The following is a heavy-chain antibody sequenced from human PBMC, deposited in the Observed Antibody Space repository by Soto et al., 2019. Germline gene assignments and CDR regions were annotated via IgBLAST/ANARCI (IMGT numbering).Heavy chain of an antibody. CDR3: ASRKSSPYFDY. CDR1: RCSIRSADYY. J-gene: IGHJ4*02. V-gene: IGHV4-30-4*02. CDR2: IYYSGGT. D-gene: IGHD3-10*01. Sequence: SDTLSLTCPISRCSIRSADYYWSLIRQPPGKGLEWIGYIYYSGGTYYNPSLKSRVTISVDTSKNQFSLKLSSVTAADTAVYYCASRKSSPYFDYWGQGTLVTVSS.